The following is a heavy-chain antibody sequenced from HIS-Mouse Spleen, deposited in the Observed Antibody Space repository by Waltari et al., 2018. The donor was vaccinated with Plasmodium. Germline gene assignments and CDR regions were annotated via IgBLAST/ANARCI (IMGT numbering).Heavy chain of an antibody. CDR2: KKQDGSEK. J-gene: IGHJ2*01. Sequence: EVQLVESGGGLVQPGGSLRLSCAASGFTFSSYWMSWVGQAPGKGLGWVANKKQDGSEKYYLDAVNGRFTISRDNAKNSLYLQMNSLRAEYTAVYYCASSWYWYFDLWGRGTLVTVSS. CDR3: ASSWYWYFDL. D-gene: IGHD6-13*01. V-gene: IGHV3-7*01. CDR1: GFTFSSYW.